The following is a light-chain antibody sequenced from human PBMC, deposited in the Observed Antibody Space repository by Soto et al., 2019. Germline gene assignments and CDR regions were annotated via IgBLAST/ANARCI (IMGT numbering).Light chain of an antibody. CDR3: SSYTSSSSLAYV. Sequence: QSALTQPASVSGSPGQSITISCTGTSSDVGGYNYVSWYQQHPGKAPKLMIYEVSDRPSGVSNRFSGSKSGNTASLTISGLQIEDEGDYYCSSYTSSSSLAYVFGTGTKVTVL. V-gene: IGLV2-14*01. J-gene: IGLJ1*01. CDR1: SSDVGGYNY. CDR2: EVS.